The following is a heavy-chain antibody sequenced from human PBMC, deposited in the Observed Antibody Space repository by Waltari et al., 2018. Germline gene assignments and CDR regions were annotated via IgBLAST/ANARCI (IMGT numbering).Heavy chain of an antibody. CDR2: ITGNDNT. V-gene: IGHV1-3*01. Sequence: QVQLVQSGAEMKKPGASVTLACPASGYAVFAYPIHWVRQAPRQRLEWMGWITGNDNTKYSQRFQGRVTITRDRSASTTYMDLSTLRSEDTAVYYCASGRERSYGSANYYQLDYWGQGTLVTVSS. D-gene: IGHD3-10*01. CDR3: ASGRERSYGSANYYQLDY. J-gene: IGHJ4*02. CDR1: GYAVFAYP.